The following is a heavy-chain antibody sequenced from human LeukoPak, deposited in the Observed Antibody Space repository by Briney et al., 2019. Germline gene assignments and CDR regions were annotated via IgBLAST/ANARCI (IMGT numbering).Heavy chain of an antibody. Sequence: PGGSLRLSCAASGFTFSNYWMHWVRQAPGKGLVWVSRINSDGSSTSYADSVKGRFTISRDNAKNTLYLQMNSLRAEDTAVYYCAREEKRGYSYGFDYWGQGTLVTVSS. D-gene: IGHD5-18*01. CDR3: AREEKRGYSYGFDY. CDR2: INSDGSST. V-gene: IGHV3-74*01. J-gene: IGHJ4*02. CDR1: GFTFSNYW.